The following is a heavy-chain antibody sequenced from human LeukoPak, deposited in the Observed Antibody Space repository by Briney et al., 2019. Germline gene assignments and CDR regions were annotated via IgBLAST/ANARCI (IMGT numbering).Heavy chain of an antibody. V-gene: IGHV3-21*01. CDR3: ARAGGSSSSRFFRY. J-gene: IGHJ4*02. D-gene: IGHD6-6*01. Sequence: GGSLTLSCAASGFTFSSYSMNWVRQAPGKGLEWDSSISSSSSYIYYADSVKGRLTISRDNPKNSLYLQMNSLRAEDTAVYYCARAGGSSSSRFFRYWGQGTLVTVSS. CDR1: GFTFSSYS. CDR2: ISSSSSYI.